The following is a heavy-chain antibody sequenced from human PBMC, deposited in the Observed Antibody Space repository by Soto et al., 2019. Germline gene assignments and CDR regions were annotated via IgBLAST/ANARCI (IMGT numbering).Heavy chain of an antibody. Sequence: QVQLQESGPGLVKPSQTLSLTCTVSGASISGGGYYWSWIRQHPGKGLEWIGYIYYSGSTYYSPSLKSRVSISVDTSKNQFPLKLSSVTAADTAVYYCARGGRWLQYWYFDLWGPGTLVTVSS. V-gene: IGHV4-31*03. J-gene: IGHJ2*01. D-gene: IGHD5-12*01. CDR1: GASISGGGYY. CDR3: ARGGRWLQYWYFDL. CDR2: IYYSGST.